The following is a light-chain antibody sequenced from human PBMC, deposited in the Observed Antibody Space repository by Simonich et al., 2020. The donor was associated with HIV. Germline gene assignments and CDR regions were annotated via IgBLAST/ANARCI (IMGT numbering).Light chain of an antibody. J-gene: IGLJ3*02. CDR2: EDN. Sequence: NFMLTQPPSVSEYPGKTVTLFCTRRSGSIASNYVQWYQQRPGRAPTTVIYEDNQSPSVVPDRVSGSIDSSSNSASLTISGLKAEDEADYYCQSYDSSNQGVFGGGTKLTVL. CDR3: QSYDSSNQGV. CDR1: SGSIASNY. V-gene: IGLV6-57*03.